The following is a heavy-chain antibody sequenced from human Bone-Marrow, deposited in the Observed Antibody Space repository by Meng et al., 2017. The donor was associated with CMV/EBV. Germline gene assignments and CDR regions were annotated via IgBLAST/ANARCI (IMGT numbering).Heavy chain of an antibody. CDR3: ARDFAGGSVDV. Sequence: SVKVSCKASGGTFSSYTISWVRQAPGQGLEWMGRIIPILGIANYAQKFQGRVTITADKSTSAAYMELSSLRSEDTAVYYCARDFAGGSVDVWGQGTTVTVSS. D-gene: IGHD2-8*02. CDR2: IIPILGIA. CDR1: GGTFSSYT. V-gene: IGHV1-69*04. J-gene: IGHJ6*02.